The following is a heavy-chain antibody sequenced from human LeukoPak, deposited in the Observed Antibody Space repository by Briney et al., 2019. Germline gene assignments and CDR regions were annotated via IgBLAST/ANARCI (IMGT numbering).Heavy chain of an antibody. CDR2: IYYSGST. V-gene: IGHV4-59*08. J-gene: IGHJ4*02. D-gene: IGHD6-13*01. CDR1: GGSINNYH. CDR3: ARHAYSSLWYDY. Sequence: SETLSLTCTVSGGSINNYHWSWIRQPPGAGLEWIGYIYYSGSTNYNPSLKSRVTISVDTSKNQFSLKLSSVTAADTAVYYCARHAYSSLWYDYWGQGTLVTVSS.